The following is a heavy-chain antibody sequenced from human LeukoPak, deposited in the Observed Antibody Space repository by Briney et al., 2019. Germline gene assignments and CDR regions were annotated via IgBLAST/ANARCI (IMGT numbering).Heavy chain of an antibody. Sequence: ASVKVSCKASGYTFTSYDINWVRQATGQGLEWMGWMNPNSGNTGYAQKFQGRVTMTRNTSISTAYMELSSLRSEDTAVYYCARGFLDYDFLSGYYTTDYWGQGALVTVSS. CDR2: MNPNSGNT. V-gene: IGHV1-8*01. J-gene: IGHJ4*02. D-gene: IGHD3-3*01. CDR3: ARGFLDYDFLSGYYTTDY. CDR1: GYTFTSYD.